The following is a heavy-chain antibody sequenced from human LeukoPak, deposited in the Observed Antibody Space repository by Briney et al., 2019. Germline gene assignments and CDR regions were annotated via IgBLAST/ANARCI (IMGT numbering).Heavy chain of an antibody. CDR2: IIPIFGTA. D-gene: IGHD2-15*01. CDR1: GGTFSSYA. Sequence: SVKVSCKASGGTFSSYAISWVRQAPGQGLEWMGGIIPIFGTANYAQKFQGRVTITTDESTSTAYMELSSLRSEDTAVYYCARVEVVVAATWWFYPSGQGTLVTVSS. J-gene: IGHJ5*02. V-gene: IGHV1-69*05. CDR3: ARVEVVVAATWWFYP.